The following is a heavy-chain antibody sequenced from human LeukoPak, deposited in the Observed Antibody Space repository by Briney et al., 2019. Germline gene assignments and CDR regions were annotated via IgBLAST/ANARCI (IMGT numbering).Heavy chain of an antibody. V-gene: IGHV3-9*01. CDR3: AKGSSWHPPDY. D-gene: IGHD6-13*01. J-gene: IGHJ4*02. CDR1: GFTFDDYT. Sequence: PGGSLRLSCAASGFTFDDYTMHWVRQAPGRDLEWVSGISRNSGSVGYADSVKGRFTISRDNAKNSLYLHMNGLRAEDTALYYCAKGSSWHPPDYWGQGTLVTVSS. CDR2: ISRNSGSV.